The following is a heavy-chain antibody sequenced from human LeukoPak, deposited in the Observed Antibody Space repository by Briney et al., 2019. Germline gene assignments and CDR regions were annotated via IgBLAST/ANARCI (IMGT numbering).Heavy chain of an antibody. CDR1: GFTFSSYS. V-gene: IGHV3-48*02. CDR3: ARDLEYTSGWYRWYFDY. Sequence: GGSLRLSCAASGFTFSSYSMNWVRQAPGKGLEWVSYSSSSSGTIYYADSVKGRFTISRDNAKNSLYLQMNSLSDEDTAVYYCARDLEYTSGWYRWYFDYWGQGTLVTVSS. CDR2: SSSSSGTI. D-gene: IGHD6-19*01. J-gene: IGHJ4*02.